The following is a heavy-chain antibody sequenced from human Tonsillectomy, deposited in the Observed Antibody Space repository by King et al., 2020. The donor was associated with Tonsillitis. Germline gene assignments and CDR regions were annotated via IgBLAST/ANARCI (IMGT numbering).Heavy chain of an antibody. J-gene: IGHJ4*02. D-gene: IGHD3-9*01. Sequence: VQLVESGGGLVQPGGSLRLSCAASGFTFSSYWMHWVRQAPGKGLVWVSRINSDGSSTNYADSVKGRFTISRDNAKSTLYLQMNSLRAEDTAVYYCARDPYHLLTAYHPLEYWGQGTLVTVSS. V-gene: IGHV3-74*01. CDR3: ARDPYHLLTAYHPLEY. CDR2: INSDGSST. CDR1: GFTFSSYW.